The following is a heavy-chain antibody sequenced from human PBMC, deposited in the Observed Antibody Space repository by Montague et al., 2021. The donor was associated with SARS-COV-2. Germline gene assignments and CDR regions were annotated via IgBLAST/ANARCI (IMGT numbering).Heavy chain of an antibody. CDR1: GTSFSGYY. Sequence: SETLSLTCAVHGTSFSGYYWNWIRQPPGKGLEWIGEINHGGSTKCGPSLKSRLTISADTSKNQFSLKLTSVAAADTAVYYCARLRDGVVPSPILGVGPYYSYYYMDVWGRGTTVTVSS. CDR2: INHGGST. V-gene: IGHV4-34*01. J-gene: IGHJ6*03. CDR3: ARLRDGVVPSPILGVGPYYSYYYMDV. D-gene: IGHD3-10*01.